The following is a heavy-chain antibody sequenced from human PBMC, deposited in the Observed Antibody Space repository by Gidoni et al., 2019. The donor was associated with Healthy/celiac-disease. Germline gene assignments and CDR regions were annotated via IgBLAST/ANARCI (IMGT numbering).Heavy chain of an antibody. J-gene: IGHJ4*02. CDR2: ISSSSSTI. CDR3: ASSGYDSSGYYLGFDY. V-gene: IGHV3-48*02. D-gene: IGHD3-22*01. CDR1: GFTFSSYS. Sequence: EVQLVESGGGLVQHGGSLRLSCAASGFTFSSYSMNWVRQAPGKGLDWVSYISSSSSTIYYADSVKGRFTISRDNAKNSLYLQMNSLRDEDTAVYYCASSGYDSSGYYLGFDYWGQGTLVTVSS.